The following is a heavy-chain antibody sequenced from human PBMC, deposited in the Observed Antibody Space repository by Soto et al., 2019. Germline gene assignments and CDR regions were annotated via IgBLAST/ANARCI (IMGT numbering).Heavy chain of an antibody. CDR3: ACSRGVQWLVCDH. J-gene: IGHJ4*02. Sequence: VGSLRLSCVVSGFTFSDLGMHWVRHSPGGVLAWVAPISKDGLDRSYTESVRGGFTRSRDDSKNTGFLQLTMRKAEDTTAYFCACSRGVQWLVCDHWGQGTLVTVSS. CDR1: GFTFSDLG. D-gene: IGHD6-19*01. CDR2: ISKDGLDR. V-gene: IGHV3-30*19.